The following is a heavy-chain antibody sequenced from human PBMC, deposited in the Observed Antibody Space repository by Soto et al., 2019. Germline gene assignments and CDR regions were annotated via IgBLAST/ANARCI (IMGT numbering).Heavy chain of an antibody. CDR1: GGTFSSYA. J-gene: IGHJ4*02. D-gene: IGHD6-6*01. CDR3: ARDRENATSIYYFDY. Sequence: SVKVSCKASGGTFSSYAISWVRQAPGQGLEWMGGIIPIFGTANYAQKFQGRVTITADESTSTAYMELSSLRSEDTAVYYCARDRENATSIYYFDYWGQGTLVTVSS. CDR2: IIPIFGTA. V-gene: IGHV1-69*13.